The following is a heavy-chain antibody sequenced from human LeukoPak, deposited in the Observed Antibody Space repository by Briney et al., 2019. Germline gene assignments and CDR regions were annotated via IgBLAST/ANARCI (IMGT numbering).Heavy chain of an antibody. J-gene: IGHJ5*02. CDR2: IYYSGGT. CDR3: ARLLYSSSSRWFDP. D-gene: IGHD6-6*01. CDR1: GGSISGSSYY. V-gene: IGHV4-39*01. Sequence: SETLSLTCTVSGGSISGSSYYWGWIRQPPGKGLEWIGNIYYSGGTYYNPSLKSRVTISGDTSKNQFSLNLSSVTAADTAVYYCARLLYSSSSRWFDPWGQGTLVTVSS.